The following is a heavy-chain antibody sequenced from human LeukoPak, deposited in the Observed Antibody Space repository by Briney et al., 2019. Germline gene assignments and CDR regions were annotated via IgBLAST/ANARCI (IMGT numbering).Heavy chain of an antibody. CDR3: ARDQRRGYYYDSSGTLGNY. J-gene: IGHJ4*02. CDR1: GGTFSSYA. Sequence: SVKVSCKASGGTFSSYAISWVRQAPGQGLEWMGGIIPIFGTANYAQKFQGRVTITADESTSTAYMELSSLRSEDTAVYYCARDQRRGYYYDSSGTLGNYWGQGTLVTVSS. D-gene: IGHD3-22*01. V-gene: IGHV1-69*13. CDR2: IIPIFGTA.